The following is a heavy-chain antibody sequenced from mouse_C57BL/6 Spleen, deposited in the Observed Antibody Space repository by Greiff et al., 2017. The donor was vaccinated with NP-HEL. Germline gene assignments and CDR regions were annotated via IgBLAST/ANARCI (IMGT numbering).Heavy chain of an antibody. CDR3: ARRSYYGSSHYFDY. Sequence: VQLQQPGAELVKPGASVKMSCKASGYTFTSYWITWVKQRPGQGLEWIGDIYPGSGSTNYNEKFKSKATLTVDTSSSTAYMQLSSLTSEDSAVYYCARRSYYGSSHYFDYWGQGTTLTVSS. D-gene: IGHD1-1*01. J-gene: IGHJ2*01. CDR2: IYPGSGST. V-gene: IGHV1-55*01. CDR1: GYTFTSYW.